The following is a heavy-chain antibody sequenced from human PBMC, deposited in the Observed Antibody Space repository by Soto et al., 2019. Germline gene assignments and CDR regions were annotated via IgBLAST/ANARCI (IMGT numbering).Heavy chain of an antibody. CDR3: AKDIYDILTGYSRGDGLDL. CDR2: ISWKSGSM. CDR1: GFKFEDYA. Sequence: EVQLVESGGDLVQPGRSLRLACKASGFKFEDYAMHWVRQAPGKGLEWVSGISWKSGSMNYADSVKGRFTISRDNAKNSLYLQMNSLRSEDTALYYCAKDIYDILTGYSRGDGLDLWGHGTMVTVSS. D-gene: IGHD3-9*01. J-gene: IGHJ3*01. V-gene: IGHV3-9*01.